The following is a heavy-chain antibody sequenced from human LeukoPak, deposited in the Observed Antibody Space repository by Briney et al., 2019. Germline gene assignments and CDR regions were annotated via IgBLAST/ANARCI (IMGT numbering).Heavy chain of an antibody. CDR3: AKENGTFDP. J-gene: IGHJ5*02. CDR2: IKPAGSEK. V-gene: IGHV3-7*01. Sequence: GGSLRLSCAASGFTLRSHAMSWVRQAPGKGLEWVANIKPAGSEKFYGDSVRGRFTISRDNDKNSLYLQLNSLGVEDTAIYFCAKENGTFDPWGQGALVTVSS. CDR1: GFTLRSHA.